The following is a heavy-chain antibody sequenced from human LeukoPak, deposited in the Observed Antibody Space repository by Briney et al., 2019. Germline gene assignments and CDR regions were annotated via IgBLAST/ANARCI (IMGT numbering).Heavy chain of an antibody. CDR3: ARGWLAETTVVTPYNY. D-gene: IGHD4-23*01. Sequence: EASVKVSCKASGGTFSSYAINWVRQAPGQGLEWMGGIIPIFGTPNYAQKFQVRVTITAVESMSTAYMELRSLRSDDTAVYYCARGWLAETTVVTPYNYWGQGTLVTVSS. J-gene: IGHJ4*02. V-gene: IGHV1-69*13. CDR1: GGTFSSYA. CDR2: IIPIFGTP.